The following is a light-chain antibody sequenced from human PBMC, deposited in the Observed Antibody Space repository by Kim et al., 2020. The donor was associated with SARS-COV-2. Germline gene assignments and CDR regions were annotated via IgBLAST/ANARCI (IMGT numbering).Light chain of an antibody. CDR3: QDYSTYS. Sequence: TLSAAVGASVTITCRASQSISMWLAWYQQKPGKAPKLLNYKASNLESGVPSRFSGSGSGTDFTLTISSLQPDDFAAYFCQDYSTYSFGQGTKVDIK. CDR1: QSISMW. J-gene: IGKJ1*01. V-gene: IGKV1-5*03. CDR2: KAS.